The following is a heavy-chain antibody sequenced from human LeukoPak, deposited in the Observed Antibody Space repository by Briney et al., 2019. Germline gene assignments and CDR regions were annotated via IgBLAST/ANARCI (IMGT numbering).Heavy chain of an antibody. CDR1: GYSFTNYW. CDR3: ARRGDREWFDP. D-gene: IGHD3-10*01. Sequence: GESLQISCKGSGYSFTNYWIGWVRQMPGKGLEWMGVIYPGDFDTRYSPSFQGQVTISADKSISTAYLQWSSLKASDTAIYYCARRGDREWFDPWGQGTLVTVSS. V-gene: IGHV5-51*01. CDR2: IYPGDFDT. J-gene: IGHJ5*02.